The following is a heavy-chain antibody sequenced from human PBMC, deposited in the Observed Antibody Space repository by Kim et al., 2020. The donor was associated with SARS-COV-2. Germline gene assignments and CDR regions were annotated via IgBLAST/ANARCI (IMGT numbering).Heavy chain of an antibody. D-gene: IGHD3-9*01. CDR2: IKSKTDGGTT. CDR1: GFTFSNAW. V-gene: IGHV3-15*01. J-gene: IGHJ6*02. Sequence: GGSLRLSCAASGFTFSNAWMSWVRQAPGKGLEWVGRIKSKTDGGTTDYAAPVKGRFTISRDDSKNTLYLQMNSLKTEDTAVYYCTTGRYYDILTGYYNVSYYYYGMDVWGQGTTVTVSS. CDR3: TTGRYYDILTGYYNVSYYYYGMDV.